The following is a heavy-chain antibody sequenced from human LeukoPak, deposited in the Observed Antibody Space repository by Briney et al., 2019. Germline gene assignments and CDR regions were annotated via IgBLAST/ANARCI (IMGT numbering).Heavy chain of an antibody. Sequence: GGSLRLSCAASGFTVSSNYMSWVRQAPGEGLEWVSVIYSGGSTYYADSVKGRFTISRDNSKNTLYLQMNSLRAEDTAVYYCARVVGYGKWFDPWGQGTLVTVSS. D-gene: IGHD5-12*01. CDR1: GFTVSSNY. CDR2: IYSGGST. J-gene: IGHJ5*02. CDR3: ARVVGYGKWFDP. V-gene: IGHV3-53*01.